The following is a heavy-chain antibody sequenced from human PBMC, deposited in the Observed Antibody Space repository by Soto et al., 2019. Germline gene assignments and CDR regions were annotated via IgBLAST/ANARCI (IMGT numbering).Heavy chain of an antibody. CDR3: AKDIGSGSYWYFDL. V-gene: IGHV3-9*01. CDR1: GLTFDDKV. D-gene: IGHD6-19*01. CDR2: ISWNSGII. J-gene: IGHJ2*01. Sequence: EVQLVESGGGLVQPGRSLRLSCAASGLTFDDKVMHWVRQAPGKGLEWVSGISWNSGIIGYADSVKGRFTISRDNSKNSLYLQMNSLSAEDTALYYCAKDIGSGSYWYFDLWGRGTLVTVSS.